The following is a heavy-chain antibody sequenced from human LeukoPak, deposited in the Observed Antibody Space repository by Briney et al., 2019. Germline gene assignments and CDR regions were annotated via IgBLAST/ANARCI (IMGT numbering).Heavy chain of an antibody. D-gene: IGHD4-23*01. J-gene: IGHJ4*02. Sequence: GESLRLSCAASGFTFSSYSMNWVRQAPGKGLEWVSSISSSSSYIYYADSVKGRFTISRDNAKNSLYLQMNSLRAEDTAVYYCARSGGNSPFGLDYWGQGTLVTVSS. CDR3: ARSGGNSPFGLDY. CDR1: GFTFSSYS. V-gene: IGHV3-21*01. CDR2: ISSSSSYI.